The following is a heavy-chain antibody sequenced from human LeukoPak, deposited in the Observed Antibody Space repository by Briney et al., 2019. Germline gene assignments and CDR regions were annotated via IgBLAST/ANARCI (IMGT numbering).Heavy chain of an antibody. CDR3: ARGYSSSWSNWFDP. Sequence: SETLSLTCAVYGGSFSGYYWSWIRQPPGKGLEWIGEINHSGSTNYNPSLKSRVAISVDTSKNQFSLKLSSVTAADTAVYYCARGYSSSWSNWFDPWGQGTLVAVSS. D-gene: IGHD6-13*01. CDR1: GGSFSGYY. CDR2: INHSGST. V-gene: IGHV4-34*01. J-gene: IGHJ5*02.